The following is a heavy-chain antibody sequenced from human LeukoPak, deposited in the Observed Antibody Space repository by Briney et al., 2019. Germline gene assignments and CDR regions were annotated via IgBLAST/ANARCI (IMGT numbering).Heavy chain of an antibody. J-gene: IGHJ4*02. CDR2: IYYTGVT. CDR1: SGSMSSYY. Sequence: SETLSLTCAVSSGSMSSYYWSWIRQPPGKGLEGIGYIYYTGVTNYSPSLKRRLTISLDTAMKQFSLNLRSVTAADTAMYYCARGGSGYPLDYWGQGTLVTVSS. D-gene: IGHD3-22*01. CDR3: ARGGSGYPLDY. V-gene: IGHV4-59*01.